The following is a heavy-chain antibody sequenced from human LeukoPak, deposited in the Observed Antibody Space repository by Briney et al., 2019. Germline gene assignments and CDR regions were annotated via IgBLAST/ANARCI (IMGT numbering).Heavy chain of an antibody. Sequence: SETLSLTCTVSGDSISSYYWSWIRQLPGKGLEWIGYIYYSGSTNYNPSLKSRVTISVDTSKNQFSLKLSSVTAADTAVYFCARKVVVADAFDYWGQGTLVTVSS. V-gene: IGHV4-59*01. CDR2: IYYSGST. CDR3: ARKVVVADAFDY. D-gene: IGHD2-15*01. CDR1: GDSISSYY. J-gene: IGHJ4*02.